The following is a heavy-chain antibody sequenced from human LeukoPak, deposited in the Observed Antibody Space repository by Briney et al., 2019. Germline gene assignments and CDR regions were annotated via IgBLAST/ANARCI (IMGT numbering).Heavy chain of an antibody. CDR3: ARALSGWYLDY. CDR1: GFTVSSNY. D-gene: IGHD6-19*01. CDR2: IYSGGST. J-gene: IGHJ4*02. Sequence: GGSLRLSCAASGFTVSSNYMSWVRQAPGKGLEWVSVIYSGGSTCYADSVKGRFTISRDNSKNTLYLQMNSLRAEDTAVYYCARALSGWYLDYWGQGTLVTVSS. V-gene: IGHV3-53*01.